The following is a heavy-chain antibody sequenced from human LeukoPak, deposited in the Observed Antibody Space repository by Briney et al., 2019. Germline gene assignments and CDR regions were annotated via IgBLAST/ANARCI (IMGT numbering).Heavy chain of an antibody. CDR1: GGSISSYY. V-gene: IGHV4-59*08. CDR2: IYYSGST. Sequence: SETLSLTCTVSGGSISSYYWSWIRQPPGKGLEWIGYIYYSGSTNYNPSLKSRVTISVDTSKNQFSLKLSSVTAAGTAVYYCARRRSYYDSSGYPTDAFDIWGQGTMVTVSS. CDR3: ARRRSYYDSSGYPTDAFDI. D-gene: IGHD3-22*01. J-gene: IGHJ3*02.